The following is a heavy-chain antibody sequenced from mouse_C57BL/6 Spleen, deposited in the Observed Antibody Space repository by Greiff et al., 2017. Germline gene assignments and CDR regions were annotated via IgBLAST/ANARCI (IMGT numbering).Heavy chain of an antibody. CDR3: ARSYDYDERFAY. CDR1: GYTFTSYG. CDR2: IYPRSGNT. Sequence: VQLQQSGAELARPGASVKLSCKASGYTFTSYGISWVKQRTGQGLEWIGEIYPRSGNTYYNEKFKGKATLTADKSSSTAYLEFRSLTSEDSAVYFCARSYDYDERFAYWGQGTLVTVSA. D-gene: IGHD2-4*01. V-gene: IGHV1-81*01. J-gene: IGHJ3*01.